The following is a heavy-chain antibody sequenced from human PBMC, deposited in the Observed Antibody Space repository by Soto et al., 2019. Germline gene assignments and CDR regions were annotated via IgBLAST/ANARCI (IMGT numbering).Heavy chain of an antibody. J-gene: IGHJ4*02. CDR1: GFTFSSHG. Sequence: QVQLVESGGGVVQPGGSLRLSCAASGFTFSSHGMHWVRQAPGKGLEWVTIISYHGINKYYADSVKGRFTISRDNSKNTVSLQMNSLRVEDTAVYYCVKLGAVVGEDYWGQGILVTVSS. D-gene: IGHD6-19*01. CDR3: VKLGAVVGEDY. V-gene: IGHV3-30*18. CDR2: ISYHGINK.